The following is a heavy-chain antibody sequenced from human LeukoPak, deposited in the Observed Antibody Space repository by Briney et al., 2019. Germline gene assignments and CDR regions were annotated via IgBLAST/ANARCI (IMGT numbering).Heavy chain of an antibody. CDR3: ARLLSHGYGPNRYFDY. CDR2: IYPADSDT. V-gene: IGHV5-51*01. CDR1: GYGFTNYW. Sequence: GESLKISCKGSGYGFTNYWIGWVRQMPGKGLEWMGVIYPADSDTRYNPSFQGQVTISADRSFSTAYLQWSSLKASDTAMYYCARLLSHGYGPNRYFDYWGQGTLVTVSS. J-gene: IGHJ4*02. D-gene: IGHD5-18*01.